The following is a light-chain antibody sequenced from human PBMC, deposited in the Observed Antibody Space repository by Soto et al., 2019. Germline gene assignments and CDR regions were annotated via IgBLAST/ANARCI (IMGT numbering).Light chain of an antibody. Sequence: SSELTQPPSVSVAPGKTARITCGGTNIGSNSVHWYQQKPGQAPVLVIYYDSDRPSGIPERFSGSNSGNTATLTISRVEAGDEADDYCHVLDSSSDPVVFGGGTKVTVL. V-gene: IGLV3-21*04. CDR2: YDS. J-gene: IGLJ2*01. CDR3: HVLDSSSDPVV. CDR1: NIGSNS.